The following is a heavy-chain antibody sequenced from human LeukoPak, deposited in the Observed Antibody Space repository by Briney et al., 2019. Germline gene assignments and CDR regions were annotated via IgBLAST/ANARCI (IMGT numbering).Heavy chain of an antibody. Sequence: PSETLSLTCPVSGGSITSRNHHWAWIRQSAGKGLEWIGSIYYSGDSYHNPSLKSRASISVDTSKNQFSLKMTSVTAADTAVYYRARQFGSYGQGYFDYWAREPWSPSPQ. D-gene: IGHD5-18*01. V-gene: IGHV4-39*01. CDR2: IYYSGDS. J-gene: IGHJ4*02. CDR1: GGSITSRNHH. CDR3: ARQFGSYGQGYFDY.